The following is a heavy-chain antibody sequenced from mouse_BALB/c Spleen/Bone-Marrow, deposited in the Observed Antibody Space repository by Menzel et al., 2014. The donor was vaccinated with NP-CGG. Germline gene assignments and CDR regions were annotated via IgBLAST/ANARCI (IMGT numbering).Heavy chain of an antibody. Sequence: EVKLVESGGGLVQPGGSMKLSRVASGFTFSNYWMNWVRQSPEKGLEWVAEIRLKSNSYATHYAESVKGRFTISRDDSKSSVYLQMNNLRAEDTGIYYCTRPRDGYSFAYWGQGTLVTVSA. D-gene: IGHD2-3*01. V-gene: IGHV6-6*02. CDR1: GFTFSNYW. J-gene: IGHJ3*01. CDR2: IRLKSNSYAT. CDR3: TRPRDGYSFAY.